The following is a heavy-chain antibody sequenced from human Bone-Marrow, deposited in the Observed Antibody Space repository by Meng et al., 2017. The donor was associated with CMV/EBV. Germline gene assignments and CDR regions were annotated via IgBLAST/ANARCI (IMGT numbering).Heavy chain of an antibody. D-gene: IGHD6-13*01. Sequence: GESLKISCAASGFTFSSYAMHWVRQAPGKGLEWVSSISFSSSYIHYADSVKGRFTISRDNAKNSLYLQMNSLRADDTAVYYCARDPSTTASGPIGHWGQGTLVTVSS. CDR1: GFTFSSYA. J-gene: IGHJ5*02. CDR2: ISFSSSYI. CDR3: ARDPSTTASGPIGH. V-gene: IGHV3-21*01.